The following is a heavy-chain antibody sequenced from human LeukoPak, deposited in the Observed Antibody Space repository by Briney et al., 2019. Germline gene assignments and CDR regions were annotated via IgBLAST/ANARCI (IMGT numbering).Heavy chain of an antibody. CDR2: IKEDGSEK. CDR1: GLTFSSSW. J-gene: IGHJ4*02. Sequence: GGSLKLSCAASGLTFSSSWMTWVRQTPGKGLEWVANIKEDGSEKYYVDSVKGRFTISRDNAKNSPYLQMNSLRAEDTALYYCATDVGADWGQGTLVTVSS. CDR3: ATDVGAD. V-gene: IGHV3-7*01.